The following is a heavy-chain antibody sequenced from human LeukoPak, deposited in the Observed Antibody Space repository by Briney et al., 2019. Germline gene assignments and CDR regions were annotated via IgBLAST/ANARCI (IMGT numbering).Heavy chain of an antibody. CDR3: ARLGIAGAGTQDAFDI. D-gene: IGHD6-13*01. CDR1: GYRFSSYW. V-gene: IGHV5-51*01. Sequence: GESLKISCEGSGYRFSSYWIGWVRQMPGKGLEWMGIIYPGDSETKYSPSFQGQVTISADRAISTAYLQWSSLKASDSAIYYCARLGIAGAGTQDAFDIWSQGTMVTVSS. CDR2: IYPGDSET. J-gene: IGHJ3*02.